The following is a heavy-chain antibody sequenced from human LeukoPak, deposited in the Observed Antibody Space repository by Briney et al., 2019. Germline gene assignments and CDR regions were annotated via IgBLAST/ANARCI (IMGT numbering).Heavy chain of an antibody. Sequence: GGTLRLSCAASGFTFSSYGMSWVRQAPGKGLEGVSAISGSGGSTYYADSVKGRFTISRDNSKNTLYPQMNSLRAEDTAVYYCAKDYSGFDPWGQGTLVTVSS. CDR1: GFTFSSYG. J-gene: IGHJ5*02. CDR3: AKDYSGFDP. CDR2: ISGSGGST. D-gene: IGHD2-21*01. V-gene: IGHV3-23*01.